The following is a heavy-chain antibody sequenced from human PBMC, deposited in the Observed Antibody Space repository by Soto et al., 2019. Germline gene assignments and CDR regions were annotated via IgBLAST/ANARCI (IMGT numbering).Heavy chain of an antibody. Sequence: PGGSLRLSCAASGFTFSNYCMHWVRQAPGKGLEWVAFIWYDGGNKYYAESVKGRFTISRDNSKNTLYLQMNSLRAEDTAVYYCARDGDVNTGFGKDYWGQGTLVTVSS. CDR3: ARDGDVNTGFGKDY. V-gene: IGHV3-33*01. J-gene: IGHJ4*02. CDR1: GFTFSNYC. CDR2: IWYDGGNK. D-gene: IGHD3-16*01.